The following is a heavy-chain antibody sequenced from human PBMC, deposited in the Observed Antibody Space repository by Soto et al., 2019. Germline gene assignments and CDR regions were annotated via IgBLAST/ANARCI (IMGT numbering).Heavy chain of an antibody. CDR2: TYYRSRWYN. J-gene: IGHJ6*03. Sequence: QVPLQQSGPGLVKPSQTLSLTCAISGDSVSSNSAAWNWIRRSPSGGLEWLGRTYYRSRWYNDYAVSVRSRITINPDTSKNQFSLHLNSVTPEDTAVYYCAGTPSLQWYYTDVWGKGTTVTVSS. CDR3: AGTPSLQWYYTDV. V-gene: IGHV6-1*01. D-gene: IGHD1-1*01. CDR1: GDSVSSNSAA.